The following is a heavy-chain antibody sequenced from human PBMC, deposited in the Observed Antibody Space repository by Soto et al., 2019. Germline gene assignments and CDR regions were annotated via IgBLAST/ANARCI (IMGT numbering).Heavy chain of an antibody. Sequence: ASVEVSCRVSGYTLTELSMHWVRQAPGKGLEWMGGFDPEDGETIYAQKFQGRVTMTEDTSTDTAYMELSSLRSEDTAVYYCATGVRYCSGGSCYPLYYYGMDVWGQGTTVTVSS. D-gene: IGHD2-15*01. CDR3: ATGVRYCSGGSCYPLYYYGMDV. CDR1: GYTLTELS. CDR2: FDPEDGET. J-gene: IGHJ6*02. V-gene: IGHV1-24*01.